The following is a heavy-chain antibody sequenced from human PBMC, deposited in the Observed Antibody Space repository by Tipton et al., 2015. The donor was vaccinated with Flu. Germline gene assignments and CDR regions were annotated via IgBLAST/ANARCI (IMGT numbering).Heavy chain of an antibody. J-gene: IGHJ2*01. V-gene: IGHV4-34*01. Sequence: QLVQSGGGLVQPGGSLRLSCAASGFSVENKYMSWIRQSPGMGLEWIGEITQTGKINYNPSLESRVTLSQDTSRNQFSLNLDGVTAADTAVYYCARLYHFSTVYQWYFDLWGRGSLVTVSS. CDR1: GFSVENKY. CDR2: ITQTGKI. CDR3: ARLYHFSTVYQWYFDL. D-gene: IGHD3/OR15-3a*01.